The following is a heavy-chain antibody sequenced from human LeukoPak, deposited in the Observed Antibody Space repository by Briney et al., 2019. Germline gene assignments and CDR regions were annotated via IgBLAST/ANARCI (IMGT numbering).Heavy chain of an antibody. CDR3: AKDQRSSPGDY. Sequence: GGSLRLSCAASGFTFSTYGMSWVRQAPGKGLEWVSAISGSDSSTYYADSVKGRFTISRDNSRNTVSLQMNSLRAEDTAVYYCAKDQRSSPGDYWGQGTLVTVSS. V-gene: IGHV3-23*01. CDR2: ISGSDSST. J-gene: IGHJ4*02. CDR1: GFTFSTYG. D-gene: IGHD6-13*01.